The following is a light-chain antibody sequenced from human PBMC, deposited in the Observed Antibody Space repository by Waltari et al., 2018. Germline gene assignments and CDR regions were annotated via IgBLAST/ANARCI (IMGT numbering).Light chain of an antibody. CDR2: AAS. V-gene: IGKV1-39*01. CDR1: QSINSY. J-gene: IGKJ4*01. CDR3: QQSYRTPLT. Sequence: DIQTTQSPSSLSASLGDRVTITCRASQSINSYLNWYQQKPGKAPKVLIFAASSLQSGVPSRFSGSGSGTDFTLTISSLQPEDFATYSCQQSYRTPLTFGGWTKVEIK.